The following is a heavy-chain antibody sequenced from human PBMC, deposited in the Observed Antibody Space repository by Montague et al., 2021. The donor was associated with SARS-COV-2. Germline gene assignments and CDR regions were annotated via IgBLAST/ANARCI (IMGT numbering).Heavy chain of an antibody. Sequence: SETLSLTCAVYGGSFSDYHWTWIRQSPGGGLEWIGQINYGGSTXYSPSLRSRVTISIDTSKNQFSLKLTSVTAADTAVYYCARGAPGYWGQGTLVTVSS. D-gene: IGHD1-1*01. J-gene: IGHJ4*02. CDR1: GGSFSDYH. V-gene: IGHV4-34*01. CDR2: INYGGST. CDR3: ARGAPGY.